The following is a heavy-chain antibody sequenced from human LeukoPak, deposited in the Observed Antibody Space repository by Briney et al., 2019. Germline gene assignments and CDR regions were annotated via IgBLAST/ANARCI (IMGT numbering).Heavy chain of an antibody. CDR1: GYSFTSYW. CDR2: IYPGDSDT. CDR3: ARAAAAGTWTSPAAEYFQH. Sequence: GEPLKISWKGSGYSFTSYWIGLVRQMPGKGLGWMGIIYPGDSDTRDRPSFQGQVTISADKSISTAYLQWSSLKASDTAMYYCARAAAAGTWTSPAAEYFQHWGQGTLVTVSS. J-gene: IGHJ1*01. V-gene: IGHV5-51*01. D-gene: IGHD6-13*01.